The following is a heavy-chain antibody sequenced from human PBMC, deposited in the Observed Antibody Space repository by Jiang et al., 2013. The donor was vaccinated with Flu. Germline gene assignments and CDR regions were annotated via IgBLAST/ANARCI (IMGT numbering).Heavy chain of an antibody. CDR2: FIGMMT. J-gene: IGHJ4*02. V-gene: IGHV2-5*02. CDR1: VG. Sequence: VGVGWLRQPPGKALEWLASFIGMMTSVTTHLWRADSPSAKDMSKNQVVLTMTNMDPVDTATYYCAHRGRGIGEFVFDVWGQGTLVTVSS. D-gene: IGHD3-10*01. CDR3: AHRGRGIGEFVFDV.